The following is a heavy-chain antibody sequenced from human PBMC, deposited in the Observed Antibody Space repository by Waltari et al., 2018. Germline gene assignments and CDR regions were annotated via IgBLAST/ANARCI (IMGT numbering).Heavy chain of an antibody. CDR3: AKSSSWYHGYFDY. CDR2: ISWNSGSI. V-gene: IGHV3-9*01. Sequence: EVQLVESGGGLVQPGRSLRLSCAASGFTFDDYAMHWVRQAPGKGLEWVSGISWNSGSIGYADSVKGRFPISRDNAKNSLYLQMNSLRAEDTALYYCAKSSSWYHGYFDYWGQGTLVTVSS. CDR1: GFTFDDYA. J-gene: IGHJ4*02. D-gene: IGHD6-13*01.